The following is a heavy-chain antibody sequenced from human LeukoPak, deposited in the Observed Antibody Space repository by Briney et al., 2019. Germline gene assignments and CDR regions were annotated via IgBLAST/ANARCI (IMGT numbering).Heavy chain of an antibody. Sequence: PSETLSLTCTVSGGSISSYYWSWIRQPAGKGLEWIRRIYTSGSTNYNPSLKSRVTMSVDTSKNQFSLKLSSVTAADTAVYYCAREALMNVVVPAAIRYYYYGMDVWGQGTTVTVSS. D-gene: IGHD2-2*02. J-gene: IGHJ6*02. CDR1: GGSISSYY. CDR3: AREALMNVVVPAAIRYYYYGMDV. CDR2: IYTSGST. V-gene: IGHV4-4*07.